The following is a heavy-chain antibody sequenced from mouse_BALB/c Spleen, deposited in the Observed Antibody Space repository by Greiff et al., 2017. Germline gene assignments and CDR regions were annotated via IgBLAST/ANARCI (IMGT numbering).Heavy chain of an antibody. V-gene: IGHV1S41*01. Sequence: DLVKPGASVKLSCKASGYTFTSYWINWIKQRPGQGLEWIGRIAPGSGSTYYNEMFKGKATLTVDTSSSTAYIQLSSLSSEDSAVYFCAREPTMITGGTWFDYWGQGTTLTVSS. J-gene: IGHJ2*01. CDR1: GYTFTSYW. D-gene: IGHD2-4*01. CDR2: IAPGSGST. CDR3: AREPTMITGGTWFDY.